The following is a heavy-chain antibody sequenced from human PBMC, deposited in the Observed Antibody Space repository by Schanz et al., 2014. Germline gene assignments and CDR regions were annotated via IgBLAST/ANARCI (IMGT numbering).Heavy chain of an antibody. J-gene: IGHJ5*02. Sequence: EVHLVDSGGTLVQPGGSLRLSCVGSGFKFSASAIHWVRQASGKGLEWVGRVRTKDNHYATSYGASVSGRFTISRDDSKNTAYLQMNSLRTGDTAMYYCASYDNSGPYYLNHWGRGTLVTVSS. D-gene: IGHD4-4*01. V-gene: IGHV3-73*01. CDR1: GFKFSASA. CDR2: VRTKDNHYAT. CDR3: ASYDNSGPYYLNH.